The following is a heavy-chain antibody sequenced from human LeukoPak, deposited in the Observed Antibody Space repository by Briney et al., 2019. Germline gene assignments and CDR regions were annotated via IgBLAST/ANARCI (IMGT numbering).Heavy chain of an antibody. CDR3: TAHYDFWSGYSGWFDP. CDR2: ISGSGGST. J-gene: IGHJ5*02. D-gene: IGHD3-3*01. CDR1: GFTFSSYA. V-gene: IGHV3-23*01. Sequence: GGSLRLSCAASGFTFSSYAMSWVRQAPGKGLEWVSAISGSGGSTYYADSVKGRFTISRDNSKNTLYLQMNSLGAEDTAVYYCTAHYDFWSGYSGWFDPWGQGTLVTVSS.